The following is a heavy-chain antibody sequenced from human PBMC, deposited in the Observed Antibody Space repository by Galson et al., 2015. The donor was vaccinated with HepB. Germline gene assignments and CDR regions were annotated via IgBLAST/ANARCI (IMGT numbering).Heavy chain of an antibody. Sequence: SLRLSCAASGFTFSSYAMSWVRQAPGKGLEWVSAISGRGGSTYYADSVKGRFTISRDNSKNTLYLQMNSLRAEDTAVYYCARAVGYYYYGMDVWGQGTTVTVSS. D-gene: IGHD3-16*01. V-gene: IGHV3-23*01. J-gene: IGHJ6*02. CDR2: ISGRGGST. CDR3: ARAVGYYYYGMDV. CDR1: GFTFSSYA.